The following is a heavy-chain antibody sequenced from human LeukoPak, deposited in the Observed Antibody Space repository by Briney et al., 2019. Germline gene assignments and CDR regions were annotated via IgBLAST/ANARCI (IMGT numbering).Heavy chain of an antibody. CDR2: ISYDGSNK. D-gene: IGHD1-1*01. J-gene: IGHJ4*02. CDR1: AFTISSCA. V-gene: IGHV3-30*12. Sequence: GGSLRLSRAAAAFTISSCAMGSARQAPGKGLEWVAVISYDGSNKYYADSVKGRFTISRDNSKNTLYLQMNRLRAEDTAGHCCVLVGTGWSSSNDFDHWGQGTLVTVSS. CDR3: VLVGTGWSSSNDFDH.